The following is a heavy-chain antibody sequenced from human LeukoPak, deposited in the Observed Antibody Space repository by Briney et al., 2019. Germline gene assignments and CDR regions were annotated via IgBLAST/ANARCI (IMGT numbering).Heavy chain of an antibody. D-gene: IGHD1-20*01. Sequence: SEALSLTCIVSGGSICRTSSCLGSTRHPPRNGLEWIGNILYIGNTYYTPCLKSRLTISADTSKTQFSLRLSSVTAADTAVYYCARYQGDNFRNFDYWGQGTLLTVSS. CDR2: ILYIGNT. V-gene: IGHV4-39*01. CDR1: GGSICRTSSC. J-gene: IGHJ4*02. CDR3: ARYQGDNFRNFDY.